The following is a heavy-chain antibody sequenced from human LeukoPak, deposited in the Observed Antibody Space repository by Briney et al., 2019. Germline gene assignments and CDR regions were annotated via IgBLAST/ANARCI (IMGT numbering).Heavy chain of an antibody. CDR3: ARVTLSYYCSSTSCYRKIGAFDI. Sequence: GGSLRLSCVASGFTFSDYWMSWVRQAPGKGLEWVANIKQDGSEKNYVDSVKGRFIISRDNAKNSLYLQLNSLRADDTAVYYCARVTLSYYCSSTSCYRKIGAFDIWGQGTMVTVSS. D-gene: IGHD2-2*02. CDR2: IKQDGSEK. J-gene: IGHJ3*02. CDR1: GFTFSDYW. V-gene: IGHV3-7*03.